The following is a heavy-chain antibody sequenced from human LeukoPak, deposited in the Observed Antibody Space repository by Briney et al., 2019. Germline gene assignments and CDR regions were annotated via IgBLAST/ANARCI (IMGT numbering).Heavy chain of an antibody. Sequence: SETLSLTCTVSAGNISGHYWSWIRQPDGKGLDWIGRIYTSGSTNYNPSLKSRVTMSVDTSKNQFSLKLSSVTAADTAVYYCARDPLSKNYYEHLDDDYWGQGTLVTVSS. J-gene: IGHJ4*02. CDR3: ARDPLSKNYYEHLDDDY. V-gene: IGHV4-4*07. CDR1: AGNISGHY. D-gene: IGHD3-22*01. CDR2: IYTSGST.